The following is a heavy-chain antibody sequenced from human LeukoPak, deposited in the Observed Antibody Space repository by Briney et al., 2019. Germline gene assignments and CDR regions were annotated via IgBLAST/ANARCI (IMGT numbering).Heavy chain of an antibody. CDR2: IMQDGSEK. D-gene: IGHD5-12*01. CDR1: GFTFSSYW. J-gene: IGHJ4*02. V-gene: IGHV3-7*04. CDR3: ARDYGYSGYGYSDY. Sequence: GGSLRLSCAASGFTFSSYWMSWVRQAPGKGLELVANIMQDGSEKYYVDSVKGRFSISRDNAKNSLYLQTNSLRAEDTAVYYCARDYGYSGYGYSDYWGQGTLVTVSS.